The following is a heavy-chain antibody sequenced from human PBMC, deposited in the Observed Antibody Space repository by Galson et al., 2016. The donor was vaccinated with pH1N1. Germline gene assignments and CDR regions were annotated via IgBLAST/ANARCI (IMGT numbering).Heavy chain of an antibody. CDR2: TCYRSKWYN. V-gene: IGHV6-1*01. D-gene: IGHD4-17*01. CDR1: GDSVSSNSAA. Sequence: CAISGDSVSSNSAAWNWIRQSPSRGLEWLGRTCYRSKWYNDYGVSVKSRITINPDTSKNQFSLKLSSVTAADTAVYYCARLGYGDYSNYFDYWGQGTLVTVSS. CDR3: ARLGYGDYSNYFDY. J-gene: IGHJ4*02.